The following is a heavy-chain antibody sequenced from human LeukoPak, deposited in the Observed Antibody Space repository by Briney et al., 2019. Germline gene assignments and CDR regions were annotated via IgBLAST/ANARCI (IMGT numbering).Heavy chain of an antibody. CDR3: ARARGYSGYHPIDY. Sequence: ASVKVSCKASGCTFTSYFIHWVRQAPGQGLEWVGTINPNDGSTSYAQNFQGRVTMTRDTSTSTVYMELSSLRSEDTAVYYCARARGYSGYHPIDYWGQGTLVTVSS. V-gene: IGHV1-46*01. CDR1: GCTFTSYF. CDR2: INPNDGST. D-gene: IGHD5-12*01. J-gene: IGHJ4*02.